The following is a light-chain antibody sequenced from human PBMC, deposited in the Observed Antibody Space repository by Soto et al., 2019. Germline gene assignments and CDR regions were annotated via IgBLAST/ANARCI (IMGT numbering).Light chain of an antibody. CDR3: AAWDDSLSAWV. V-gene: IGLV1-47*01. J-gene: IGLJ3*02. CDR1: TSNIGSNY. CDR2: RNT. Sequence: QSVLTQPPSASGTPGQRVTISCSGSTSNIGSNYVYWYQQLPGTAPKLLIYRNTQRPSGVPDRFSGSKSSTSASLAISGLRSEDEADYYCAAWDDSLSAWVFGGGTKLTVL.